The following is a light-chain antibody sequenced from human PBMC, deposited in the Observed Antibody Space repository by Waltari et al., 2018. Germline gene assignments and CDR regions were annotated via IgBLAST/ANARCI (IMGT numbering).Light chain of an antibody. J-gene: IGLJ1*01. Sequence: QSALTQPASVSGSPGQSITISCTGTSSDVGSYNLVPWYQHRPGKAPKLSIYGVSKRPPWVSNRFSGSKSGNPASLTISGLRPAAEADYYCCSYAGGSAFVFGTGTKITVL. CDR3: CSYAGGSAFV. V-gene: IGLV2-23*02. CDR1: SSDVGSYNL. CDR2: GVS.